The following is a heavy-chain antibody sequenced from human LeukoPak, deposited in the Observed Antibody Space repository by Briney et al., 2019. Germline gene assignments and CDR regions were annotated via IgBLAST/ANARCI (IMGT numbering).Heavy chain of an antibody. CDR3: ARDLNSNWWFDP. Sequence: QSQTLSLTRAISGDSVSSNSAAWNWIRQSPSRGLEWLGRTYYRSKWYNDHAVSVKSRITINPDTSKNQFSLQLNSVTPEDTAVYYCARDLNSNWWFDPWGQGTLVTVSS. CDR2: TYYRSKWYN. D-gene: IGHD7-27*01. CDR1: GDSVSSNSAA. V-gene: IGHV6-1*01. J-gene: IGHJ5*02.